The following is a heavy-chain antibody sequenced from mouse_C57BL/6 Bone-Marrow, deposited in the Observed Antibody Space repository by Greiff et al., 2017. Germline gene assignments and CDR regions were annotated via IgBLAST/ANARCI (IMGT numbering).Heavy chain of an antibody. Sequence: DVKLQESGPGLVKPSQSLSLTCSVTGYSITSGYYWNWIRQFPGNKLEWMGYISYDGSNNYNPSLKNRISITRDTSKNQFFLKLNSVTTEDTATYYCARDLLSYWGQGTSVTVSS. V-gene: IGHV3-6*01. CDR3: ARDLLSY. CDR1: GYSITSGYY. D-gene: IGHD1-1*02. J-gene: IGHJ4*01. CDR2: ISYDGSN.